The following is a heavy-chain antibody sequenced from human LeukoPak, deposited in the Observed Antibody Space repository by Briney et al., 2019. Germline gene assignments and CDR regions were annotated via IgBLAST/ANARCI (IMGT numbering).Heavy chain of an antibody. D-gene: IGHD3-22*01. J-gene: IGHJ4*02. Sequence: GGSLRLSCAASGFTFSSNAMTWVRQAPGQGLECVSAITAGGDTTYYADSVKGRFTISRDNSRNTLYLQLNALRAEDTAVYYCAKAYGSNGYYQLPIDFWGQGTLVTVSS. V-gene: IGHV3-23*01. CDR1: GFTFSSNA. CDR3: AKAYGSNGYYQLPIDF. CDR2: ITAGGDTT.